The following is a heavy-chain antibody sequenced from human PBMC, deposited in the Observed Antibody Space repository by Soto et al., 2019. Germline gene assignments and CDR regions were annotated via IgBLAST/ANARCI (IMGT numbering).Heavy chain of an antibody. J-gene: IGHJ3*02. Sequence: GGSLRLSCAASGFTFSSYAMSWVRQAPGKGLEWVSAISGSGGSTYYADSVKGRFTISRDNSKNTLYLQMNSLRAEDTAVYYCARPHDFWSGYDAFDIWGQGTMVTVSS. D-gene: IGHD3-3*01. CDR3: ARPHDFWSGYDAFDI. CDR1: GFTFSSYA. V-gene: IGHV3-23*01. CDR2: ISGSGGST.